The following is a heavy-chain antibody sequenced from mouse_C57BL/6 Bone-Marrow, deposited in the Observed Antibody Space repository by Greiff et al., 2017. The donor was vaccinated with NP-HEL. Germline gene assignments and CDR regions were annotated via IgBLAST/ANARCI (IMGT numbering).Heavy chain of an antibody. CDR2: INYDGSST. CDR3: AREGSYYYAMDY. J-gene: IGHJ4*01. V-gene: IGHV5-16*01. CDR1: GFTFSDYY. Sequence: EVQRVESEGGLVQPGSSMKLSCTASGFTFSDYYMAWVRQVPEKGLEWVANINYDGSSTYYLDSLKSRFIISRDNAKNILYLQMSSLKSEDTATYYCAREGSYYYAMDYWGQGTSVTVSS.